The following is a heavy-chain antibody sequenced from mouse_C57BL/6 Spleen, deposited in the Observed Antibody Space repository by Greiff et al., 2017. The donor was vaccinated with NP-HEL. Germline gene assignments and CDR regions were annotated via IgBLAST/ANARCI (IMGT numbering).Heavy chain of an antibody. V-gene: IGHV6-6*01. J-gene: IGHJ3*01. D-gene: IGHD1-1*01. CDR3: TPHYGSSYTWFAY. CDR1: GFTFSDAW. CDR2: IRNKANNHAT. Sequence: EVQVVESGGGLVQPGGSMKLSCAASGFTFSDAWMDWVRQSPEKGLEWVAEIRNKANNHATYYAESVKGRFTISRDDSKSSVYLQMNSLRAEDTGIYYCTPHYGSSYTWFAYWGQGTLVTVSA.